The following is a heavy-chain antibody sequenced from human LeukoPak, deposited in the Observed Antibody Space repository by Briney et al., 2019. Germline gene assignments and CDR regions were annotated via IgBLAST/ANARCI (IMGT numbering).Heavy chain of an antibody. CDR3: ARFSRGVIIRGNAFDI. CDR1: GYTFTGYY. D-gene: IGHD3-10*01. CDR2: INPNSGGT. V-gene: IGHV1-2*02. Sequence: GASVKVSCKASGYTFTGYYMHWVRQAPGQGLEWMGWINPNSGGTNYAQKLQGRVTMTTDTSTSTAYMELRSLRSDDTAVYYCARFSRGVIIRGNAFDIRGQGTMVTVSS. J-gene: IGHJ3*02.